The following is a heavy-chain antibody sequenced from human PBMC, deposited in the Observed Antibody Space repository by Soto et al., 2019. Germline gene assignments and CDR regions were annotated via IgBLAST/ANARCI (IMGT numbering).Heavy chain of an antibody. V-gene: IGHV3-30-3*01. CDR2: ISYDGSNK. CDR3: ARDNTVLDGFDY. Sequence: QVQLVESGGGVVQPGRSLRLSCAASGFTFSSYAMHWVRQAPGQGLEWVAVISYDGSNKYYAASVKGRFTISRDNSKNTLYRQMNSLRSEDTAVYYCARDNTVLDGFDYCGQGTLVTVSS. CDR1: GFTFSSYA. D-gene: IGHD2-8*02. J-gene: IGHJ4*02.